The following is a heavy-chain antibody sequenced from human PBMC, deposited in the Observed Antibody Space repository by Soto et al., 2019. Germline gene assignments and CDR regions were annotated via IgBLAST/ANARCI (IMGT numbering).Heavy chain of an antibody. CDR2: IIPIFGTA. D-gene: IGHD6-6*01. CDR3: ARGEESIAARGGEDYYGMDV. J-gene: IGHJ6*02. V-gene: IGHV1-69*13. Sequence: SVKVSCKASGGTFSSYAISWVRQAPGQGLEWMGGIIPIFGTANYAQKFQGRVTITADESTSTAYMELSSLRSEDTAVYYCARGEESIAARGGEDYYGMDVWGQGTTVTVSS. CDR1: GGTFSSYA.